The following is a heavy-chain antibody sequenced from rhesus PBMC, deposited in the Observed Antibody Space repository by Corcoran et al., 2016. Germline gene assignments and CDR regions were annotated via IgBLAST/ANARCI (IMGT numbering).Heavy chain of an antibody. V-gene: IGHV3-59*01. CDR3: AKGHYYGSGPDY. CDR2: SSNGGGST. CDR1: GFTFSDSY. J-gene: IGHJ4*01. D-gene: IGHD3-28*01. Sequence: EVQLGESGGGLAKPGGSLRLSCAASGFTFSDSYMDWVRQASGKGLEWVSSSSNGGGSTYYADSVKGRVTISRENAKNTLYLQMDSLRAEDTAVYYCAKGHYYGSGPDYWGQGVLVTVSS.